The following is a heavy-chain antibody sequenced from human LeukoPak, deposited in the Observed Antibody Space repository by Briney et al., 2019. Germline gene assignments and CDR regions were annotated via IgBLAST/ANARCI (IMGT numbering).Heavy chain of an antibody. Sequence: ASVKVSCKASGGTFISYAISWVRQAPGQGLEWMGGIIPIFGTANYAQKFQGRVTITADESTSTAYMELSSLRSEDTAVYYCARDYGDNNWFDPWGQGTLVTVSS. V-gene: IGHV1-69*13. D-gene: IGHD4-17*01. J-gene: IGHJ5*02. CDR3: ARDYGDNNWFDP. CDR2: IIPIFGTA. CDR1: GGTFISYA.